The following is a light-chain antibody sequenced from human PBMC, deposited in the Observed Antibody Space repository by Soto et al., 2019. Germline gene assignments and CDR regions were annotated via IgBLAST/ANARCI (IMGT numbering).Light chain of an antibody. Sequence: DIKMTQSPSSLSASVGDRVTITCRASQGISNYLAWYQQKPGKDPKLLIYAASTVQSGVASLFSGSGAGTDFTLTISSLQPEDVATYYWQKDNCAPYSAFGPGTKVDIK. J-gene: IGKJ3*01. CDR1: QGISNY. CDR2: AAS. CDR3: QKDNCAPYSA. V-gene: IGKV1-27*01.